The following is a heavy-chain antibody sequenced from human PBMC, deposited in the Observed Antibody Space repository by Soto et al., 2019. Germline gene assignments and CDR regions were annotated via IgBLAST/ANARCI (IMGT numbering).Heavy chain of an antibody. Sequence: GGSLRLSCAASGFTFSSYAMSWVRQAPGKGLEWVSAISGSGGSTYYADSVKGRFTISRDNSKNTLYLQMNSLRAEDTAVYYCAKDWNYCTNGVCQESSDYWGQGTLVTVSS. CDR2: ISGSGGST. J-gene: IGHJ4*02. CDR3: AKDWNYCTNGVCQESSDY. D-gene: IGHD2-8*01. CDR1: GFTFSSYA. V-gene: IGHV3-23*01.